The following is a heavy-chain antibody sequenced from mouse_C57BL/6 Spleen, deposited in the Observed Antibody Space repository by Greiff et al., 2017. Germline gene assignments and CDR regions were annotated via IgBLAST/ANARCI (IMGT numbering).Heavy chain of an antibody. D-gene: IGHD2-2*01. Sequence: QVQLQQPGAELVKPGASVKLSCTASGYTFTSYWMHWVKQRPGQGLEWIGMIHPNSGSTNYNAKFKSKATLTVDKSSSTAYMQLSSLTSEDSAVYYCARGSGYPDYWGQGTTLTVSS. J-gene: IGHJ2*01. CDR3: ARGSGYPDY. CDR1: GYTFTSYW. CDR2: IHPNSGST. V-gene: IGHV1-64*01.